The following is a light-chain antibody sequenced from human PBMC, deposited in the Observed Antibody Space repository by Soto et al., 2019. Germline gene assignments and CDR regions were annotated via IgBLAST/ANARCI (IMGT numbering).Light chain of an antibody. CDR3: TSFTSITTVV. Sequence: QSALTQPASVSGSPGQSITISCTGTSNDVGGYKYVSWYQQHPGKAPRLMIYEVNNRPSGVSNRVSGSKSGNTASLTISGLQAADEADYYCTSFTSITTVVFGGGTQLTVL. CDR2: EVN. CDR1: SNDVGGYKY. J-gene: IGLJ2*01. V-gene: IGLV2-14*01.